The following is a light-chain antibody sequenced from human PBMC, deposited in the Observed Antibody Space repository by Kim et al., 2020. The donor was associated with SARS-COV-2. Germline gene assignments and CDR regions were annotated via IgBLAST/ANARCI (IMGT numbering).Light chain of an antibody. J-gene: IGLJ2*01. Sequence: LGQTANTPCQGDGPRTYFANWYQQKPGQAPTLVMHGKNNRPSGIPDRFSGSNSGNTASLTITGAQAEDEADYYCKSRDSSGDLLVFGGGTQLTVL. V-gene: IGLV3-19*01. CDR2: GKN. CDR3: KSRDSSGDLLV. CDR1: GPRTYF.